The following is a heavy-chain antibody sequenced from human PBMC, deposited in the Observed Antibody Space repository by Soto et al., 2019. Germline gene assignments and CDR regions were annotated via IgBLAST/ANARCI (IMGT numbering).Heavy chain of an antibody. CDR3: ARDRGVAPPVAGNTHYYYNMDV. Sequence: QDQLLQSGAEVKKPGASVTVSCKASGYSFTNYVITWVRQAPGQGLEWMGWISAFNGNTHYAQKLQGRVTMTTHASTCTAYMELRSLRSDDTAVYYCARDRGVAPPVAGNTHYYYNMDVWGKGTTVTVSS. V-gene: IGHV1-18*01. D-gene: IGHD6-19*01. CDR1: GYSFTNYV. J-gene: IGHJ6*03. CDR2: ISAFNGNT.